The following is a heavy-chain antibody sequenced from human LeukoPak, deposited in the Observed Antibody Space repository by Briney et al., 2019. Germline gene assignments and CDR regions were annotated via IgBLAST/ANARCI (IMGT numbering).Heavy chain of an antibody. CDR1: GFTVSSNY. CDR2: IYSGGST. V-gene: IGHV3-53*01. Sequence: PGGSLRLSCAASGFTVSSNYMSWVRQAPGKGLEWVSVIYSGGSTYYADSVKGRFTISRDNSKNTLYLQMNSLRAEDTAVYYCATIKGDDYGEFLDAFDIWGQGTMVTVSS. J-gene: IGHJ3*02. CDR3: ATIKGDDYGEFLDAFDI. D-gene: IGHD4-17*01.